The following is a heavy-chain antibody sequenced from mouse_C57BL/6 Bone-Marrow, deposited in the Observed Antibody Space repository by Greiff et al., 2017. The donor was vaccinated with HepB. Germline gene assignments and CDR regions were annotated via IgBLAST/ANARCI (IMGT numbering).Heavy chain of an antibody. CDR1: GYAFSSSW. CDR3: ARRGTWGDYFDY. Sequence: LVESGPELVKPGASVKISCKASGYAFSSSWMNWVKQRPGKGLEWIGRIYPGDGDTNYNGKFKGKATLTADKSSSTAYMQLSSLTSEDSAVYFCARRGTWGDYFDYWGQGTTLTVSS. J-gene: IGHJ2*01. D-gene: IGHD3-3*01. V-gene: IGHV1-82*01. CDR2: IYPGDGDT.